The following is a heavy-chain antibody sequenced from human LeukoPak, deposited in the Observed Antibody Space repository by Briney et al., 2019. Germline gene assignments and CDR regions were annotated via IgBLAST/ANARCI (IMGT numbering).Heavy chain of an antibody. D-gene: IGHD6-13*01. V-gene: IGHV3-9*01. CDR1: GFTFDDYA. CDR2: ISWNSGSI. CDR3: AKDHLSSSWSTGAYYYYGMDV. Sequence: PGGALRLSCAASGFTFDDYAMHWVRQAPGKGLEWVSGISWNSGSIGYADSVKGRFTISRDNAKNSLYLQMNSLRAEDTALYYCAKDHLSSSWSTGAYYYYGMDVWGQGTTVTVSS. J-gene: IGHJ6*02.